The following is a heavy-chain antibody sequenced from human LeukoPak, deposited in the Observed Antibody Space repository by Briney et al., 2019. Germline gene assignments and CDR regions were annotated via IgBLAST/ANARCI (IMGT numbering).Heavy chain of an antibody. Sequence: GGSLRLSCAASGFTFSSYAMHWVRQAPGKGLEWVAVISYEGSNKYYADSVKGRFTISRDNSKNTLYLQMNSLRAEDTAVYYCARDKRRYCSSTSCYEGFDYWGQGTLVTVSS. D-gene: IGHD2-2*01. J-gene: IGHJ4*02. CDR3: ARDKRRYCSSTSCYEGFDY. CDR1: GFTFSSYA. V-gene: IGHV3-30-3*01. CDR2: ISYEGSNK.